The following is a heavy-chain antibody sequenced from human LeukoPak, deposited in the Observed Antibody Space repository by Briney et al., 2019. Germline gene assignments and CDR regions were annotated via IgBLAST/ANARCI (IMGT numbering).Heavy chain of an antibody. D-gene: IGHD3-10*01. CDR3: ARSQSGGFDY. CDR1: GFSFSNNG. V-gene: IGHV3-30*02. J-gene: IGHJ4*02. CDR2: IRFDGVTQ. Sequence: GGSLRLSCAASGFSFSNNGMHWVRQIPGKGLEWVAFIRFDGVTQYYADSVRGRFTVSRDNSKNTLYLEMNNLRTEDTAVYYCARSQSGGFDYWGQGTLVTVSS.